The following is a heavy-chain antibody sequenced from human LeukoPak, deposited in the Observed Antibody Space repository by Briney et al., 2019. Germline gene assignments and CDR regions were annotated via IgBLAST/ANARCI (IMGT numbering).Heavy chain of an antibody. CDR1: GGSISSYY. CDR3: ARALYDSSGYYSYYFDY. Sequence: PSETLSLTCTVSGGSISSYYWSWIRQPPGKGLEWIGYIYYSRSTNYNPSLKSRVTISVDTSKNQFSLKLSSVTAADTAVYYCARALYDSSGYYSYYFDYWGQGTLVTVSS. J-gene: IGHJ4*02. CDR2: IYYSRST. V-gene: IGHV4-59*01. D-gene: IGHD3-22*01.